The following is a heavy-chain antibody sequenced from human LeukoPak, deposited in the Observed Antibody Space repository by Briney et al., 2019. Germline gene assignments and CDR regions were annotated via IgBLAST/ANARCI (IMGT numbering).Heavy chain of an antibody. CDR1: GFTFSSYW. CDR2: IKQDRSEK. Sequence: GGSLRLSCAASGFTFSSYWMSWVRQAPGKGLEWVANIKQDRSEKYYVDSVKGRFTISRDNAKNSLYLQMNSLRAEDTAVYFCASDSSGYSSYATFDYWGQGTLVTVSS. V-gene: IGHV3-7*01. D-gene: IGHD3-22*01. J-gene: IGHJ4*02. CDR3: ASDSSGYSSYATFDY.